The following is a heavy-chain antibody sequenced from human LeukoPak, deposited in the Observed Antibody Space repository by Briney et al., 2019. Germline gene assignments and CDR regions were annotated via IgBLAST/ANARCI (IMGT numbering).Heavy chain of an antibody. V-gene: IGHV3-23*01. CDR3: ANYWTTVTPYYFDY. Sequence: HTGGSLRLSCAASGFTFSSYAMSWVRQAPGKGLEWVSAISGSGGSTYYADSVKGRFTISRDNSKNTLYLQMNSLRAEDTAVYYCANYWTTVTPYYFDYWGQGTLVTVSS. CDR2: ISGSGGST. D-gene: IGHD4-17*01. CDR1: GFTFSSYA. J-gene: IGHJ4*02.